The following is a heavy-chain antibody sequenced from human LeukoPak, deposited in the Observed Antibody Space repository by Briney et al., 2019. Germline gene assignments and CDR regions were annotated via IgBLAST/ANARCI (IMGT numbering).Heavy chain of an antibody. J-gene: IGHJ6*02. CDR2: IYSGGST. D-gene: IGHD4-23*01. CDR3: ARGGKIYYYYGMDV. Sequence: GSPRLSCAASGFTVSSNYMSWVRQAPGKGLEWVSVIYSGGSTYYADSVKGRFTISRDNSKNTLYLQMNSLRAEDTAVYYCARGGKIYYYYGMDVWGQGTTVTVSS. CDR1: GFTVSSNY. V-gene: IGHV3-66*02.